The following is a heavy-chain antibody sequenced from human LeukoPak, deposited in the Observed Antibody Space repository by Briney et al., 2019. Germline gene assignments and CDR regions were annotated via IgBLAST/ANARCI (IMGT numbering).Heavy chain of an antibody. CDR1: GGSISCSSYY. CDR2: IYYSGST. D-gene: IGHD3-3*01. V-gene: IGHV4-39*07. CDR3: ARSWAITIFGVVTEEGSNWFDP. J-gene: IGHJ5*02. Sequence: EPSETLSLTCTVSGGSISCSSYYWGWIRQPPGKGLEWIGSIYYSGSTYYNPSLKSRVTISVDTSKNQFSLKLSSVTAADTAVYYCARSWAITIFGVVTEEGSNWFDPWGQGTLVTVSS.